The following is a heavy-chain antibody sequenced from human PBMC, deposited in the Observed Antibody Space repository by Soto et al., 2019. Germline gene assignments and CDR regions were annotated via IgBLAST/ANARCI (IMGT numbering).Heavy chain of an antibody. Sequence: EVQLLESGGGLVQPGGSLRLSCAASGFTFSSYAMSWVRQAPGKGLEWVSAICGSGGSTYYADSVKGRFTISRDNSKNTLDQQKNSLRAEDTAVYYCANPVSAAGKVSPFDYWGQGTLVTVSS. D-gene: IGHD6-13*01. V-gene: IGHV3-23*01. CDR3: ANPVSAAGKVSPFDY. CDR1: GFTFSSYA. J-gene: IGHJ4*02. CDR2: ICGSGGST.